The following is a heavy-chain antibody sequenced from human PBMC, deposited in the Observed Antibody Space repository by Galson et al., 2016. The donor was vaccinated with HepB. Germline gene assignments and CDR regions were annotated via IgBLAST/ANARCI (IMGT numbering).Heavy chain of an antibody. CDR2: ISPYNGKR. J-gene: IGHJ5*02. D-gene: IGHD3-9*01. CDR3: AKGSGIRAYDWSRGNNLLDP. Sequence: QSGAEVKEPGASVKVSCEASGYIYIHSGITWVRQAPGQGLEWMGWISPYNGKRNYARSLQDRVTMTTDASTRTAYMELRSLTSDDTAVYYCAKGSGIRAYDWSRGNNLLDPWGQGTLVTVSS. CDR1: GYIYIHSG. V-gene: IGHV1-18*01.